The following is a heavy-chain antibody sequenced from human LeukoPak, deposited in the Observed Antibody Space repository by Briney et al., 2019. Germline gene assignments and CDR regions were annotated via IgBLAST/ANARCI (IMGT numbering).Heavy chain of an antibody. Sequence: SETLSLTCAVYGVSFSGYYWSWIRQPPGKGLEWIGEINHSGSTNYNPSLKGRVTISVDTSKNQFSLKLSSVTAADTAVYYCAGTGIAVAGYWFDPWGQGTLVTVSS. V-gene: IGHV4-34*01. D-gene: IGHD6-19*01. CDR1: GVSFSGYY. CDR2: INHSGST. CDR3: AGTGIAVAGYWFDP. J-gene: IGHJ5*02.